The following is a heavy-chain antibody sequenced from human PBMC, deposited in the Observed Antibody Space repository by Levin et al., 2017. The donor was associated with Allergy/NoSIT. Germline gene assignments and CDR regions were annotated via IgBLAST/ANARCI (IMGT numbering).Heavy chain of an antibody. D-gene: IGHD3-22*01. CDR1: GFTFSSYA. CDR3: AKDLGAHPHAYYDSSGPDY. V-gene: IGHV3-23*01. Sequence: GESLKISCAASGFTFSSYAMSWVRQAPGKGLEWVSAISGSGGSTYYADSVKGRFTISRDNSKNTLYLQMNSLRAEDTAVYYCAKDLGAHPHAYYDSSGPDYWGQGTLVTVSS. CDR2: ISGSGGST. J-gene: IGHJ4*02.